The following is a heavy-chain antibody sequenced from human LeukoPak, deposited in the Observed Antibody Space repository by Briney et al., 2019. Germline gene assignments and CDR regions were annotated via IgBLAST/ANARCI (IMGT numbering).Heavy chain of an antibody. V-gene: IGHV3-7*01. CDR1: GFTFSSYW. CDR3: ARVRDDFWSTYFDY. J-gene: IGHJ4*02. Sequence: GGSLRLSCAASGFTFSSYWMSWVRQAPGKGLEWVANIKQDGSEKYYVDSVKGRFTISRGNAKNSLYLQMNSLRAEDTAVYYCARVRDDFWSTYFDYWGQGTLVTVSS. D-gene: IGHD3-3*01. CDR2: IKQDGSEK.